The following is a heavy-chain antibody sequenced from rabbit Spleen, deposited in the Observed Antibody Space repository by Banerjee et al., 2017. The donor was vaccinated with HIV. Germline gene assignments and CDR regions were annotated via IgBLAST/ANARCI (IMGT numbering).Heavy chain of an antibody. CDR1: GFSFSNKAV. CDR3: VREVAGRFGL. V-gene: IGHV1S40*01. CDR2: IYADRSGST. J-gene: IGHJ3*01. Sequence: QSLEESGGDLVKPEGSLKLSCTASGFSFSNKAVMCWVRQAPGKGLECIACIYADRSGSTYYASWVNGRFTISSHNAQNTLYLQLNSLTAADTATYFCVREVAGRFGLWGQGTLVTVS. D-gene: IGHD4-1*01.